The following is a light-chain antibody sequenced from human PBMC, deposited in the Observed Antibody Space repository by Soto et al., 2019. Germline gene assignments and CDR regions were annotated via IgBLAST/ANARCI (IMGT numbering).Light chain of an antibody. CDR3: QQYNSYST. CDR2: DAS. Sequence: DIQMTQSPSTLSASVGDRVTITCRASQSISSWLAWYQQKPGKAPKLLIYDASSLESGVPSRFSGSGSGTEFTLTISRLQPDDVATYYGQQYNSYSTFGQGTKVEIK. CDR1: QSISSW. V-gene: IGKV1-5*01. J-gene: IGKJ1*01.